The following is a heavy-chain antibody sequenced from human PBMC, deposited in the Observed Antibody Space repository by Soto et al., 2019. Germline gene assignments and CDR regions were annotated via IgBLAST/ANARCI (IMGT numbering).Heavy chain of an antibody. CDR3: ARLAGGNYDSSGYYNWFDP. Sequence: SETLSLTCTVSGGSISSGGYYWSWIRQHPGKGLEWIGYIYYSGSTYYNPSLKSRVTISVDTSKNQFSLKLSSVTAADTAVYYCARLAGGNYDSSGYYNWFDPWGQGTLVTVSS. J-gene: IGHJ5*02. D-gene: IGHD3-22*01. CDR1: GGSISSGGYY. CDR2: IYYSGST. V-gene: IGHV4-31*03.